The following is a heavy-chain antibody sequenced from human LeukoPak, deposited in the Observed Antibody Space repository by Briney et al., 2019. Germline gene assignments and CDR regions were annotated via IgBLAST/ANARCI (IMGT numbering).Heavy chain of an antibody. Sequence: AASVKVSCKASGHTFTSYDINWVRQATGQGLEWMGWMNPNSGNTGYAQKFQGRVTMTRNTSISTAYMELSSLRSEDTAVYYCARELGWLQSISGPHYYYYGMDVWGQGTTVTVSS. CDR1: GHTFTSYD. CDR3: ARELGWLQSISGPHYYYYGMDV. CDR2: MNPNSGNT. J-gene: IGHJ6*02. V-gene: IGHV1-8*01. D-gene: IGHD5-24*01.